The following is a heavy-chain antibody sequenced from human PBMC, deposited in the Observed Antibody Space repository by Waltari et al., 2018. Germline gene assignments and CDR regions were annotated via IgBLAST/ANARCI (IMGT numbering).Heavy chain of an antibody. D-gene: IGHD3-16*01. CDR3: ARDRNDYVWGRHAFDI. CDR2: INYDGSST. V-gene: IGHV3-74*01. Sequence: EVQLVESGGGLVQPGGSLRLSCVASGFIFSSYWMDWVRQAPGKGLVWVSRINYDGSSTTYADSVKGRFTISRDNAKNTLYLHMSSLRAEDTAVYYCARDRNDYVWGRHAFDIWGQGTMVTVSS. J-gene: IGHJ3*02. CDR1: GFIFSSYW.